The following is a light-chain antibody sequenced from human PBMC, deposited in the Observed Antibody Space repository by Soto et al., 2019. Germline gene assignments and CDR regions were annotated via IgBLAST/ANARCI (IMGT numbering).Light chain of an antibody. CDR2: EVS. Sequence: QSALTQPASVSGSPGQSITISCTGTSSDVGGYNYVSWYQQHPGKAPKLMIYEVSNWPSGVSNRFSGSKSGNTASLTISGLQAEDKADYYCSSYTSSSTPYVFGTGTKLTVL. CDR1: SSDVGGYNY. V-gene: IGLV2-14*01. J-gene: IGLJ1*01. CDR3: SSYTSSSTPYV.